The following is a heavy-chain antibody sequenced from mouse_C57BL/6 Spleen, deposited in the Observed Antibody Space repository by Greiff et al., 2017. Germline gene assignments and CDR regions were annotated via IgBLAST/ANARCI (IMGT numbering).Heavy chain of an antibody. V-gene: IGHV6-6*01. D-gene: IGHD4-1*01. CDR1: GFTFSDAW. Sequence: EVMLVESGGGLVQPGGSMKLSCAASGFTFSDAWMDWVRQSPEKGLEWVAEIRNKANNHATYYAESVKGRFTISRDDAKSSVYLQMNSLRAEDTGIYYCTRTGTVYFDYWGQGTTLTVAS. J-gene: IGHJ2*01. CDR3: TRTGTVYFDY. CDR2: IRNKANNHAT.